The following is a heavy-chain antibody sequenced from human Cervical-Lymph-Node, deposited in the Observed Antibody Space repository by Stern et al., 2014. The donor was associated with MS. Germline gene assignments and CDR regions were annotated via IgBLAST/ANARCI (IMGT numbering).Heavy chain of an antibody. CDR3: VGYRNWYFDL. V-gene: IGHV4-39*01. CDR1: GGSISSSSYY. Sequence: LQLQESGPGLVKPSETLSLTCTVSGGSISSSSYYWGWIRQPPGKGLEWIGSIYYSGSTYYNPSLKSRVTISGDTSKNPFSLKMSLETAADTAVYYCVGYRNWYFDLWGRGTLVTVSS. D-gene: IGHD3-16*02. J-gene: IGHJ2*01. CDR2: IYYSGST.